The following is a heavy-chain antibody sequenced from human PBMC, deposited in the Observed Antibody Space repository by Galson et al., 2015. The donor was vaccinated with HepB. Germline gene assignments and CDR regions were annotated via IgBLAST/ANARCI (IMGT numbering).Heavy chain of an antibody. CDR2: IYWDDDK. CDR3: AHAIVSPRIAVAARLGLGSLRKSWFDP. CDR1: GFSLSTSGVG. D-gene: IGHD6-19*01. Sequence: VKPTQTLTLTCTFSGFSLSTSGVGVGWIRQPPGKALEWLALIYWDDDKRYSPSLKSRLTITKDTSKNQVVLTMTNMDPVDTATYYCAHAIVSPRIAVAARLGLGSLRKSWFDPWGQGTLVTVSS. J-gene: IGHJ5*02. V-gene: IGHV2-5*02.